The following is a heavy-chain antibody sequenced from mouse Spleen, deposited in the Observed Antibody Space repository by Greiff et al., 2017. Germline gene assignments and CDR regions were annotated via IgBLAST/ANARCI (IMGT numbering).Heavy chain of an antibody. CDR2: IWTGGGT. Sequence: VMLVESGPGLVAPSQSLSITCTVSGFSLTSYAISWVRQPPGKGLEWLGVIWTGGGTNYNSALKSRLSISKDNSKSQVFLKMNSLQTDDTARYYCARKPVSYYSYYSYDEAWFAYWGQGTLVTVSA. D-gene: IGHD2-12*01. CDR1: GFSLTSYA. J-gene: IGHJ3*01. CDR3: ARKPVSYYSYYSYDEAWFAY. V-gene: IGHV2-9-1*01.